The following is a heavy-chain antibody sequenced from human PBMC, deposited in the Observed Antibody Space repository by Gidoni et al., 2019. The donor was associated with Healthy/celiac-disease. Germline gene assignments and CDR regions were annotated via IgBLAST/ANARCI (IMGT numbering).Heavy chain of an antibody. Sequence: QVHLVESGGGVVQPGRSLRLSCAASGFTFSSYGMHWVRQAPGKGLEWVAVIWYDGSNKYYADSVKGRFTISRDNSKNTLYLQMNSLRAEDTAVYYCARARIAVAGTLDYWGQGTLVTVSS. CDR3: ARARIAVAGTLDY. V-gene: IGHV3-33*01. J-gene: IGHJ4*02. CDR2: IWYDGSNK. D-gene: IGHD6-19*01. CDR1: GFTFSSYG.